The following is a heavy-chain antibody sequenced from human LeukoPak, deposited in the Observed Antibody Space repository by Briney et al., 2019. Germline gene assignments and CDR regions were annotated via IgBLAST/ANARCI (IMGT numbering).Heavy chain of an antibody. J-gene: IGHJ4*02. Sequence: GGSLRLSCAASGFTFSSYGMHWVRQAPGKGLEWVAVISYDGSNKYYADSVKGRFTISRDNSKNTLYLQMNSLRAEDTAAYYCARDRVGKYYDFWSGSLFDYWGQGTLVTVSS. CDR1: GFTFSSYG. CDR3: ARDRVGKYYDFWSGSLFDY. CDR2: ISYDGSNK. V-gene: IGHV3-30*03. D-gene: IGHD3-3*01.